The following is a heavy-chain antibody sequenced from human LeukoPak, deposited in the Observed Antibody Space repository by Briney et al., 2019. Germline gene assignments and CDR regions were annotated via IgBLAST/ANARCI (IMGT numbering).Heavy chain of an antibody. Sequence: GGSLRLSCVTSGFTFSNYGMIWVRQAPGKGLEWVSAISGSGGSTYYADSVRGRFTISRDNSKNTLYLQMNSLRAEDTALYYCARQVGPDYWGQGTLVTVSS. CDR1: GFTFSNYG. CDR2: ISGSGGST. J-gene: IGHJ4*02. CDR3: ARQVGPDY. V-gene: IGHV3-23*01. D-gene: IGHD1-26*01.